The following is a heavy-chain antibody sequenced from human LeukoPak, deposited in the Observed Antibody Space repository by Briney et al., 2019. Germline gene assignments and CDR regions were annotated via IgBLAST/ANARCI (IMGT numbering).Heavy chain of an antibody. CDR3: ARVYYDILTGYNAFDY. V-gene: IGHV4-4*07. CDR1: GGSISSYY. CDR2: IYTSGST. D-gene: IGHD3-9*01. Sequence: PSETLSLTCTVSGGSISSYYWSWIRQPAGKGLEGIGRIYTSGSTNYNPSLKSRVTMSVDTSKNQFSLKLSSVTAADTAVYYCARVYYDILTGYNAFDYWGQGTLVTVSS. J-gene: IGHJ4*02.